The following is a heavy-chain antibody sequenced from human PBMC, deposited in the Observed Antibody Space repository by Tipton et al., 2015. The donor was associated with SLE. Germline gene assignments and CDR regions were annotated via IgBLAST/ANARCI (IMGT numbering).Heavy chain of an antibody. J-gene: IGHJ3*02. D-gene: IGHD6-13*01. CDR1: GASFSGYY. Sequence: TLSLTCAVYGASFSGYYWGWVRQPPGKGLEWIGTIYYSGRPYYNTSLKSRVTISADTSKNQFSLNLGSVTAADTAVYYCASLKNSWSRAFDIWGQGTMVTVSS. CDR3: ASLKNSWSRAFDI. V-gene: IGHV4-34*01. CDR2: IYYSGRP.